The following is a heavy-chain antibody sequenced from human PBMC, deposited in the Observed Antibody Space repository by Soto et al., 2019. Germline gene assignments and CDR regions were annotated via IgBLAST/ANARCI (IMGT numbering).Heavy chain of an antibody. V-gene: IGHV3-64D*06. CDR3: VKVGIQLWFPVYDY. CDR1: GFTFSSYS. Sequence: EVQLVESGGGLVQPGGSLRLSCAASGFTFSSYSMNWVRQAPGKGLEYLSGISSNGDSTYYADSVKGRFTISRDNSKNTLYLQMSSLRAEDTAVYYCVKVGIQLWFPVYDYWGQGTLVTVSS. CDR2: ISSNGDST. D-gene: IGHD5-18*01. J-gene: IGHJ4*02.